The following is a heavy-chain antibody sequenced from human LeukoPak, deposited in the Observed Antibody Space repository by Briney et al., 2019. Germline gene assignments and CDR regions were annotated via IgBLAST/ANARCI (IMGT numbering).Heavy chain of an antibody. D-gene: IGHD3-3*01. Sequence: GGSLRLSCAASGFTFSNYAMHWVRQAPGKGLEYVSAISSNGDSTYYANSVKGRFTISRDNSKNTLYLQMGSLRAEDRAVYYCARDGGDAFDIWGQGTMVTVSS. CDR2: ISSNGDST. V-gene: IGHV3-64*01. CDR1: GFTFSNYA. J-gene: IGHJ3*02. CDR3: ARDGGDAFDI.